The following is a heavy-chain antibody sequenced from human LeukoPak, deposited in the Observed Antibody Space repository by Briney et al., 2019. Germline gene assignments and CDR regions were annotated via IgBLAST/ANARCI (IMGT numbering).Heavy chain of an antibody. D-gene: IGHD3-22*01. V-gene: IGHV1-69*13. CDR3: ARDYRDYYDSSGYGLNYYYGMDV. CDR2: IIPIFGTA. Sequence: SVKVSCKASGGTFISYAISWVRQAPGQGLEWMGGIIPIFGTANYAQKFQGRVTITADESTSTAYMELSSLRSEDTAVYYCARDYRDYYDSSGYGLNYYYGMDVWGQGTTVTVSS. CDR1: GGTFISYA. J-gene: IGHJ6*02.